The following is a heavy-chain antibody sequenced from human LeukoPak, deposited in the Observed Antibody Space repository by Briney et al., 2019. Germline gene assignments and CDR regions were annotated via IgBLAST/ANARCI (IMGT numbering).Heavy chain of an antibody. CDR2: IYHSGST. CDR3: ARDLYGGKDY. J-gene: IGHJ4*02. CDR1: GFTFNNYA. Sequence: LRLSCAASGFTFNNYAMSWVRQAPGKGLEWIGYIYHSGSTYYNPSLKSRVTISVDRSKNQFSLKLSSVTAADTAVYYCARDLYGGKDYWGQGTLVTVSS. D-gene: IGHD4-23*01. V-gene: IGHV4-30-2*01.